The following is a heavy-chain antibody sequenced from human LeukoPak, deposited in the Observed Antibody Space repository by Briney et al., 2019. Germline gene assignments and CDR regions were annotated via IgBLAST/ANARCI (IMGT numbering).Heavy chain of an antibody. D-gene: IGHD3-22*01. CDR1: GYIFTSYW. V-gene: IGHV5-51*01. J-gene: IGHJ4*02. CDR2: IYPGDSDT. CDR3: ARHAYYYDSSGYPDY. Sequence: GESLKISCKGSGYIFTSYWIGWVRQMPGKGLEWMGIIYPGDSDTRYSPSFQGQVTISADKSISTAYLQWSSLKASDTAMYYCARHAYYYDSSGYPDYWGQGTLVTVSS.